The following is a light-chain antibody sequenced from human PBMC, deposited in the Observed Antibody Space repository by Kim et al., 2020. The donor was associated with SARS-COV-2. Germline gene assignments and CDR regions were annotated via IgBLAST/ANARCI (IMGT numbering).Light chain of an antibody. CDR3: QQTYSIPFT. CDR1: QSISIY. CDR2: AAS. Sequence: GDRVTITCRASQSISIYLNWYQQKPGKAPKLLIYAASSLQSGVPSRFSGSGSGTDFALTISSLQPEDFATYFCQQTYSIPFTFGQGTKLEI. V-gene: IGKV1-39*01. J-gene: IGKJ2*01.